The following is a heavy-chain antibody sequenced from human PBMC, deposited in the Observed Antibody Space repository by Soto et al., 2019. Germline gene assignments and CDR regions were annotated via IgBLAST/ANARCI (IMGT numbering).Heavy chain of an antibody. CDR1: GFTFSGST. V-gene: IGHV3-73*02. D-gene: IGHD2-15*01. CDR2: IRSKANDYAT. CDR3: TVGYCTGGTCYSGYFQH. J-gene: IGHJ1*01. Sequence: EVQLVQSGGGLVQPGGSLKLSCAASGFTFSGSTVHWVRQASGEGLQWVGRIRSKANDYATTYIASVKGRFTISRDDSRNTAYLQMSDLKTEDTAVYYCTVGYCTGGTCYSGYFQHWGQGALVTVFS.